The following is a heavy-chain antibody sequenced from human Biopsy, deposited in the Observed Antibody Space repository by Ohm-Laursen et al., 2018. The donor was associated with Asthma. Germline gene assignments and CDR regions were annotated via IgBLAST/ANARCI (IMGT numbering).Heavy chain of an antibody. Sequence: GTLSLTCTVSGGSISSSSYCWGWIRQPPGKGLEWIGSIYYSGSTYYNPSLKSRVTISVDTSKNQFSLKLSSVTAADTAVYYCARFTASITIFGVVNNWFDLWGQGTLVTVSS. V-gene: IGHV4-39*01. CDR1: GGSISSSSYC. D-gene: IGHD3-3*01. J-gene: IGHJ5*02. CDR3: ARFTASITIFGVVNNWFDL. CDR2: IYYSGST.